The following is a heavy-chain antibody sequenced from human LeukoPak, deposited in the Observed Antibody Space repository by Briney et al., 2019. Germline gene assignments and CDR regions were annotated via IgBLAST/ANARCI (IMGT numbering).Heavy chain of an antibody. CDR1: GVSIGSSAYY. Sequence: PSETLSLTCTVSGVSIGSSAYYWGWIRRPPGKGLEWIGSVYYSGSAYYNPSLKSRVTISVDTSKKQFSLELSSVTAVDTAVYYCARQDWTDWFDPWGQGTLVTVSS. V-gene: IGHV4-39*01. D-gene: IGHD3/OR15-3a*01. J-gene: IGHJ5*02. CDR3: ARQDWTDWFDP. CDR2: VYYSGSA.